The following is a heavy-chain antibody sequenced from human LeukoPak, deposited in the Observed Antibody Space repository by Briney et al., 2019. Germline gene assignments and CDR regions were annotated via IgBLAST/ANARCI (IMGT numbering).Heavy chain of an antibody. D-gene: IGHD2-2*01. CDR3: AKDSLSPVVPAAIYYYYMDV. CDR1: GFTFGDYA. V-gene: IGHV3-9*01. Sequence: SLRLSCAASGFTFGDYAMHWVRQAPGKGLEWVSGISWNSATIVYADSVKGRFTISRDNAKNSLYLQMNSLRAEDTAVYYCAKDSLSPVVPAAIYYYYMDVWGNGTTVTVSS. J-gene: IGHJ6*03. CDR2: ISWNSATI.